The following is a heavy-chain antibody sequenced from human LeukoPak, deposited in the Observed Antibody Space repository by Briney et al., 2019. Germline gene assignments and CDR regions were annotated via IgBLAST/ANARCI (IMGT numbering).Heavy chain of an antibody. CDR3: ARGQFSSGWVPPRAFDI. CDR1: GGTFSSYA. J-gene: IGHJ3*02. Sequence: ASVKVSCKASGGTFSSYAISWVRQAPGQGLEWMGGIIPIFGTANYAQKFQGRVTITADESTSTAYMELSSLRSEDTAVYYCARGQFSSGWVPPRAFDIWGQGTMVTVSS. D-gene: IGHD6-19*01. V-gene: IGHV1-69*13. CDR2: IIPIFGTA.